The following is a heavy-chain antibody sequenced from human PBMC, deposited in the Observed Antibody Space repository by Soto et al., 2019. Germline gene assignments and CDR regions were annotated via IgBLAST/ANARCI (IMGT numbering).Heavy chain of an antibody. CDR2: ITGSSSNL. J-gene: IGHJ4*02. CDR1: GFTFRDYA. Sequence: EVQLLESGGGLEQPGGSLRLSCAASGFTFRDYAMRWVRQAPGKGLEWVTTITGSSSNLYYSDSVKGRFAISRDNSKNTRSLQMDSLTAEDTAVYYCAKGGAVYGLLTHDYWGQGTLVTVSS. D-gene: IGHD3-9*01. V-gene: IGHV3-23*01. CDR3: AKGGAVYGLLTHDY.